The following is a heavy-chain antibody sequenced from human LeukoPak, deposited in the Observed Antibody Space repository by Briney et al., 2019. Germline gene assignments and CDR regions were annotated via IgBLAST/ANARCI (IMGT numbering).Heavy chain of an antibody. CDR2: ISSSSSTI. V-gene: IGHV3-48*04. Sequence: GGALRLSCAASGLTCISYSMNWVRQAPGKELEWVSYISSSSSTIYYAGSVKGRFTMFRDYAKNSLYLQMNSLRAEETAVYYCERDSLLFPHQGAFDIWGQGTMVTVSS. CDR1: GLTCISYS. J-gene: IGHJ3*02. D-gene: IGHD2/OR15-2a*01. CDR3: ERDSLLFPHQGAFDI.